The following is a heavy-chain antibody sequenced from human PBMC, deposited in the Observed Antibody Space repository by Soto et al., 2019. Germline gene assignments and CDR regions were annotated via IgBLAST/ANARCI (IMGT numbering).Heavy chain of an antibody. D-gene: IGHD3-16*02. Sequence: GGSLRLSCAASGFTFSSYEMNWVRQAPGKGLEWVSYISSSGSTIYHADSVKGRFTISRDNAKNSLYLQMNSLRAEDTAVYYCARDYMITFGGVIVNDYGMDVWGQGATVTVSS. CDR3: ARDYMITFGGVIVNDYGMDV. CDR2: ISSSGSTI. CDR1: GFTFSSYE. V-gene: IGHV3-48*03. J-gene: IGHJ6*02.